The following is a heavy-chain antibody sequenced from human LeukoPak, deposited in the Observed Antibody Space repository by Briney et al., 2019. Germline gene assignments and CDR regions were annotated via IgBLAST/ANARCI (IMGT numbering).Heavy chain of an antibody. V-gene: IGHV4-34*01. CDR3: ARAWSGATTWFDY. CDR2: INHSGST. Sequence: PSETLSLTCAVYGGSFSGYSWSWIRQPPGKGLEWIGEINHSGSTYYNPSLKSRVTISVDTSKNQFSLKLSSVTAADTAVYYCARAWSGATTWFDYWGQGTLVTVSS. CDR1: GGSFSGYS. J-gene: IGHJ4*02. D-gene: IGHD1-26*01.